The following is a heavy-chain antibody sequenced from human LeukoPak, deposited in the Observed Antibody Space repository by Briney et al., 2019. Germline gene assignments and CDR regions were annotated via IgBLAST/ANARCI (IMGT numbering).Heavy chain of an antibody. CDR2: ISSSSSTI. CDR1: GRPFSSSI. V-gene: IGHV3-48*02. CDR3: ARVSWSSFDY. D-gene: IGHD2-15*01. J-gene: IGHJ4*02. Sequence: GGSLRLSCALSGRPFSSSIMHWVRQAPGKGLEWVSYISSSSSTIYYADSVKGRFTISRDNAKNSLYLQMNSLRDEDTAVYYCARVSWSSFDYWGQGTLVTVSS.